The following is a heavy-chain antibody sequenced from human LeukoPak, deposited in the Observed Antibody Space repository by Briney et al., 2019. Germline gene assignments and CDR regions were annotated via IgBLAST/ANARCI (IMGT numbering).Heavy chain of an antibody. Sequence: PSETLSLTCAVYGGSFSGYYWSWIRQPPGKGLEWIGKINHSGSTNYNPSLKSRVTISVDTSKNQFSLKLSSVTAADTAVYYCASVGYSYGFDYWGQGTLVTVSS. CDR2: INHSGST. D-gene: IGHD5-18*01. J-gene: IGHJ4*02. CDR3: ASVGYSYGFDY. CDR1: GGSFSGYY. V-gene: IGHV4-34*01.